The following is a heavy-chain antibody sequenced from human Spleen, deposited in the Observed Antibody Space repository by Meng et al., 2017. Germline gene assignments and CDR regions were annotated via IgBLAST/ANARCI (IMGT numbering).Heavy chain of an antibody. CDR1: SGSRSSSNW. D-gene: IGHD3-10*01. Sequence: QGALEKRGPGAVGPSEALSLACTVSSGSRSSSNWWSGVRQPPAKGLGWVGEGYHSGSTNYNQYLKSLVTMSVDDSNNQFSLILSSVAGAETAVYYFAGCTLIRGIMPWFDPWGQGTLVTVSS. J-gene: IGHJ5*02. CDR2: GYHSGST. V-gene: IGHV4-4*02. CDR3: AGCTLIRGIMPWFDP.